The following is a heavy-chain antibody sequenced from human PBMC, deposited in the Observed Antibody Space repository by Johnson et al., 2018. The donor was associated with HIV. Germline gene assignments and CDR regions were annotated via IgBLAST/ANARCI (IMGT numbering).Heavy chain of an antibody. CDR1: EFTFSNYD. J-gene: IGHJ3*02. V-gene: IGHV3-33*08. Sequence: QEQLVESGGGVVQPGGSLRLSCAASEFTFSNYDMHWVRQATGKGLEWVAIIWYDGNNKYYADSVKGRFTISRDNSKNTLYLQMNSLRAEGTAVYYCARDRGVVVLHGAFDIWGQGTMVTVSS. CDR3: ARDRGVVVLHGAFDI. CDR2: IWYDGNNK. D-gene: IGHD2-2*01.